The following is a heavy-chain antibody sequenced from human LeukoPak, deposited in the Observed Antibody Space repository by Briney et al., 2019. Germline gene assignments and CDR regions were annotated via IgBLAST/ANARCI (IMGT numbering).Heavy chain of an antibody. D-gene: IGHD3-22*01. CDR1: GGSFSGYY. Sequence: PSETLSLTCAVYGGSFSGYYWSWIRQPPGKGLEWIGEINHSGSTNYNPSLKSRVTISVDTSKNQFSLKLSSVTAADTALYYCARRAFYYYDSSGYYYVGRNTFDYWGQGTLVTVSS. CDR3: ARRAFYYYDSSGYYYVGRNTFDY. V-gene: IGHV4-34*01. CDR2: INHSGST. J-gene: IGHJ4*02.